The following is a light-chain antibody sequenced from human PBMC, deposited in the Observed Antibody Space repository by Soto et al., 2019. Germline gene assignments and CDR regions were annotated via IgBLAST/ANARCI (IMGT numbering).Light chain of an antibody. CDR2: GTS. V-gene: IGKV3-15*01. CDR1: ETISSK. Sequence: EIVMTQSPATLSVSPGEGATLFCRASETISSKLAWYQQRPGQAPRLLIYGTSIRASGIPARFSGSGSGTELHLPISRLQCDHFAVYYCQQHYSFPSFFGQGTKLEIK. CDR3: QQHYSFPSF. J-gene: IGKJ2*01.